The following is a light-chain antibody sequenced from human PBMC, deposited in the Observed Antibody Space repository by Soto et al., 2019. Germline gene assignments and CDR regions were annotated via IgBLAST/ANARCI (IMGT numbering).Light chain of an antibody. CDR2: HAS. CDR1: QSVSNTY. V-gene: IGKV3-20*01. J-gene: IGKJ2*01. Sequence: EIVLTQSPGTLSLSPGERPTLSCRTSQSVSNTYLAWYQQKPGQAPRLLIYHASSRATGIPDRFSGSGSGTDFTLTISRLEPEDFAVYYCQQYGTSPPVYAFGQGTKLEI. CDR3: QQYGTSPPVYA.